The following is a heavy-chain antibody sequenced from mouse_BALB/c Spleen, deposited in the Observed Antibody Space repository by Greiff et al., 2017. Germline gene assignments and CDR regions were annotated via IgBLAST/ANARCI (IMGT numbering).Heavy chain of an antibody. CDR2: ISSGGSYT. J-gene: IGHJ2*01. CDR1: GFTFSSYA. V-gene: IGHV5-9-3*01. Sequence: EVKLMESGGGLVKPGGSLKLSCAASGFTFSSYAMSWVRQTPEKRLEWVATISSGGSYTYYPDSVKGRFTISRDNAKNTLYLQMSSLRSEDTAMYYCARQEVRPFFDYGGQGTTLTVSS. CDR3: ARQEVRPFFDY. D-gene: IGHD2-14*01.